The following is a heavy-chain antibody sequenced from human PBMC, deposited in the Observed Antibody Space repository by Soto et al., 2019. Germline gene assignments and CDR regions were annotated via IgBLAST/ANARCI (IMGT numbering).Heavy chain of an antibody. V-gene: IGHV3-23*01. CDR2: ISGSGGST. J-gene: IGHJ4*02. CDR3: AKVGVPVNFWSGYYVG. D-gene: IGHD3-3*01. Sequence: PGGSLRLSCAASGFTFSSYAMSWVRQAPGKGLEWVSAISGSGGSTYYADSVKGRFTISRDNSKNTLYLQINSLRAEDTAVYYCAKVGVPVNFWSGYYVGWGQGTLVTVSS. CDR1: GFTFSSYA.